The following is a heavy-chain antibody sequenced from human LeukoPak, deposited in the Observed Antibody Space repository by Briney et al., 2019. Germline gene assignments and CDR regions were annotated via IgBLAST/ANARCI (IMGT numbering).Heavy chain of an antibody. CDR2: LNPKTGTT. CDR3: VRDQRRIVVAGYYSDY. Sequence: GASVKISCKASGFTLTSYYFFWVRLAPGQGLEWMGILNPKTGTTGYAQKFQGRVSMTRDTSTSTVYMELSSLRSEDSAIYYCVRDQRRIVVAGYYSDYWGQGTLVTVSA. CDR1: GFTLTSYY. V-gene: IGHV1-46*01. J-gene: IGHJ4*02. D-gene: IGHD6-19*01.